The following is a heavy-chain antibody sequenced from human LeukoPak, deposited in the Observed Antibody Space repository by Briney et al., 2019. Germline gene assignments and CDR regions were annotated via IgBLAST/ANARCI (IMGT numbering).Heavy chain of an antibody. V-gene: IGHV3-48*04. Sequence: GGSLRLSCAASGFTFSSYSMNWVRQAPGKGLEWVSYISSGGSPIYYADSVKGRFTISRDNAKNSLYLQMNGLRAEDMAVYYCARDRRYFDYWGQGTLVTVSS. CDR2: ISSGGSPI. J-gene: IGHJ4*02. CDR1: GFTFSSYS. CDR3: ARDRRYFDY.